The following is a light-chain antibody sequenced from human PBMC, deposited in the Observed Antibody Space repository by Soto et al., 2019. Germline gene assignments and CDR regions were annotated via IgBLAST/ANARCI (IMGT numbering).Light chain of an antibody. Sequence: EIVLTQSPGTLSLSPGERATLSCRASQSVSSYSLAWYQQKPGQAPRLLIGGASSRATGIPDRFSGSGSGTDFTLTVSSLQSEDSAVYFCQQRSNWPLITFGPGTKVDIK. V-gene: IGKV3D-20*02. CDR2: GAS. CDR1: QSVSSYS. CDR3: QQRSNWPLIT. J-gene: IGKJ3*01.